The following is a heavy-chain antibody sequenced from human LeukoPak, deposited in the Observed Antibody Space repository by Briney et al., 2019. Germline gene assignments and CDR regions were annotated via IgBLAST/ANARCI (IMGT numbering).Heavy chain of an antibody. V-gene: IGHV3-11*04. D-gene: IGHD3-22*01. Sequence: GGSLRLSCVASGFTFSDYYMGWIRQAPGKGLEWISYITNNGGAMFYADSLGGRLTIFRDNAKKSLYLQMNSLRPDDTALYYCARALADSRGYYLGFDYWGQGTLVTVSS. CDR2: ITNNGGAM. J-gene: IGHJ4*02. CDR3: ARALADSRGYYLGFDY. CDR1: GFTFSDYY.